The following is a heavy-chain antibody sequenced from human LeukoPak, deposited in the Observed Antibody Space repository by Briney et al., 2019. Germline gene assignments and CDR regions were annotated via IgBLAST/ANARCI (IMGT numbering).Heavy chain of an antibody. V-gene: IGHV4-34*01. CDR3: ARLRGNYFPDY. CDR1: GGSFSGYY. Sequence: SETLSLTCAVYGGSFSGYYWSWIRQPPGKGLEWIGEINHSGSTNYNPSLKSRVTISVDTSKNQFSLRLGSVTAADTAVYYCARLRGNYFPDYWGQGTLVTVSS. J-gene: IGHJ4*02. D-gene: IGHD4-11*01. CDR2: INHSGST.